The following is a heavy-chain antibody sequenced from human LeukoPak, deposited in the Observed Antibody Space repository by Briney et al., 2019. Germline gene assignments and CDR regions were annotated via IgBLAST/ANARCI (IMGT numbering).Heavy chain of an antibody. CDR3: ARALPGEDAFDI. J-gene: IGHJ3*02. V-gene: IGHV1-18*01. Sequence: ASVKVSCKASGYTFTTYGISWVRQAPGQGLEWMGWISAYNGNTNYAQNLQGRVTMTTDTSTSTAYMELSSLRSEDTAVYYCARALPGEDAFDIWGQGTMVTVSS. CDR1: GYTFTTYG. D-gene: IGHD3-16*01. CDR2: ISAYNGNT.